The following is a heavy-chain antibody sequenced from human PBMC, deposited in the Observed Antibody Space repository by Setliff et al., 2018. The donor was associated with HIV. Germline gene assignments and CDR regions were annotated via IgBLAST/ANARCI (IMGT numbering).Heavy chain of an antibody. CDR1: GLTFSNYG. CDR2: IRYDGSNK. CDR3: ARGSSGWGMDFYYYYMDV. J-gene: IGHJ6*03. D-gene: IGHD6-19*01. Sequence: GGSLRLSCAASGLTFSNYGMYWVRQAPGKGLEWVAFIRYDGSNKYHADSVRGRLTVSRDNSKNTLYLQMNSLRPEDTAVYCCARGSSGWGMDFYYYYMDVWGEGTTVTVSS. V-gene: IGHV3-30*02.